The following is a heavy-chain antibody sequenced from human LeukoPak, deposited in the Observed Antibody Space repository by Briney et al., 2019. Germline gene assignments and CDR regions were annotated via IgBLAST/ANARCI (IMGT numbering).Heavy chain of an antibody. Sequence: GGSLRLSCAASGFTFSTYATSWVRQAPGKGLEWVSAISYSGTTTYYADSVKGRFTMSRDNSKNTLYLQMNSLTVDDTAVYYCAKGPWLVPNAEHFQHWGQGTLVTVSS. V-gene: IGHV3-23*01. CDR2: ISYSGTTT. J-gene: IGHJ1*01. CDR1: GFTFSTYA. D-gene: IGHD6-19*01. CDR3: AKGPWLVPNAEHFQH.